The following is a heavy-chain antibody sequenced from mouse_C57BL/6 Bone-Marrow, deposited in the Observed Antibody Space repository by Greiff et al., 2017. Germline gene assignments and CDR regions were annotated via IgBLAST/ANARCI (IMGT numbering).Heavy chain of an antibody. CDR2: ISSKSNNSAS. V-gene: IGHV10-1*01. CDR1: GFSFNTYA. J-gene: IGHJ3*01. Sequence: EVKLMESGGGLVQPKGSLKLSCAASGFSFNTYAMNWVRQAPGKGLEWVARISSKSNNSASSYADSVKDRFTISRDDSESMLYLQMNDLNTGDTAMYYGVRGWFAYWGQGTLVTVSA. CDR3: VRGWFAY.